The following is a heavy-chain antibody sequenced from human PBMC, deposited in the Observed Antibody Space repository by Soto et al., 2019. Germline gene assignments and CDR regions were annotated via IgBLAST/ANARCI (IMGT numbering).Heavy chain of an antibody. V-gene: IGHV3-23*01. CDR1: GITFSNYA. J-gene: IGHJ4*02. CDR2: IVSSGGVT. Sequence: EVQLLESGGGLVQPGGSLRLSCAASGITFSNYAMYWVRLAPGKGLEWVSTIVSSGGVTYYAGSVKGRFTISRDNSKSTVYLQMDSLGAEDTAVYFCASTFPLRYGDPSGFGYWGQGTLVAVSS. D-gene: IGHD4-17*01. CDR3: ASTFPLRYGDPSGFGY.